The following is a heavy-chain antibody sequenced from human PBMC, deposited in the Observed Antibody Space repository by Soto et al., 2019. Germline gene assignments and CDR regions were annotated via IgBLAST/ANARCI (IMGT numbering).Heavy chain of an antibody. D-gene: IGHD3-9*01. CDR3: ARGNYDILTGYYMEPHYYYYGMDV. CDR2: INHSGST. CDR1: GGSFSGYY. J-gene: IGHJ6*02. Sequence: PSETLSLTCAVYGGSFSGYYWSWIRPPPGKGLEWIGEINHSGSTNYNPSLKSRVTISVDTSKNQFSLKLSSVTAADTAVYYCARGNYDILTGYYMEPHYYYYGMDVWGQGTTVTV. V-gene: IGHV4-34*01.